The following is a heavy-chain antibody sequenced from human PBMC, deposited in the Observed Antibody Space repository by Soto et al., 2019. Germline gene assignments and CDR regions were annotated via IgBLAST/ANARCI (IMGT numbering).Heavy chain of an antibody. CDR1: GGSISSYY. V-gene: IGHV4-59*01. CDR3: ARSYGSGLDY. Sequence: QVQLQESGPGLVKPSETLSLTCTVSGGSISSYYWSWIRQPPGKGLEWIGYIYYSGSTNYNPSLKIRVTISVDTSKNQFSLKLSSVTAADTAVYYCARSYGSGLDYWGQGTLVTVSS. J-gene: IGHJ4*02. CDR2: IYYSGST. D-gene: IGHD3-10*01.